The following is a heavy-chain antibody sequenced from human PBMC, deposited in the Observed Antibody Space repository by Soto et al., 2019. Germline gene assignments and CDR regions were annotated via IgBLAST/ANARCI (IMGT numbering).Heavy chain of an antibody. CDR3: ARKGVVKRWYYYYGMDV. J-gene: IGHJ6*02. Sequence: QLQLQESGPGLVKPSETLSLTCTVSGGSISSSSYYWGWIRQPPGKGLEWIGSIYYSGSTYYNPSLKSRVTISVDTSKNQFSLKLSSVTAADTAVYYCARKGVVKRWYYYYGMDVWGQGTTVTVSS. D-gene: IGHD2-15*01. CDR2: IYYSGST. V-gene: IGHV4-39*01. CDR1: GGSISSSSYY.